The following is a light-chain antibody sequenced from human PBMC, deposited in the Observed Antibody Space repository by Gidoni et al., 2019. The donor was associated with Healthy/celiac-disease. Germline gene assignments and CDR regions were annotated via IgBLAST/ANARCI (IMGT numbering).Light chain of an antibody. CDR2: RDS. V-gene: IGLV3-9*01. CDR3: QVWDSSTVV. CDR1: SIGSKK. Sequence: SYELTQPLSVSVALGQTARITCEGNSIGSKKVHWYQQKPGQAPVLVIYRDSNRPSGIPERFSGSNSGNTATLTISRAQAGDEADYYCQVWDSSTVVFGGGTKLTVL. J-gene: IGLJ2*01.